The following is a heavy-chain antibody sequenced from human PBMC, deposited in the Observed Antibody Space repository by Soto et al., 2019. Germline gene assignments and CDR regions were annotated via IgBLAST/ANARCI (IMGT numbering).Heavy chain of an antibody. CDR3: ARASYDTLTGEYYYGMDV. D-gene: IGHD3-9*01. CDR2: INPNSGGT. J-gene: IGHJ6*02. Sequence: ASVKVSCKASGYTFTGYYMHWVRQAPGQGLEWMGWINPNSGGTNYAQKFQGWVTMTRDTSISTAYMELSRLRSDDTAVYYCARASYDTLTGEYYYGMDVCGQGNTVTVSS. CDR1: GYTFTGYY. V-gene: IGHV1-2*04.